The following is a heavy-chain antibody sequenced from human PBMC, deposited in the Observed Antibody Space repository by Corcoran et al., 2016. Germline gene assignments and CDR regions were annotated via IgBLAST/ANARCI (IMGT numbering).Heavy chain of an antibody. CDR1: GGSISSYY. CDR3: ARGWYSSGWYDAFDI. Sequence: QVQLQESGPGLVKPSETLSLTCTVSGGSISSYYWSWIRQPPGKGLEWIGYIYYSGSTNYNPSLKSRVTISVDTSKNQFSLKLSSVTAADTAVYYCARGWYSSGWYDAFDIWGQGTMVTVSS. CDR2: IYYSGST. D-gene: IGHD6-19*01. V-gene: IGHV4-59*01. J-gene: IGHJ3*02.